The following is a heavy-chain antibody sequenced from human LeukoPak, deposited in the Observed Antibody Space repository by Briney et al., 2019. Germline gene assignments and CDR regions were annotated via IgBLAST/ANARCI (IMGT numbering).Heavy chain of an antibody. Sequence: SVKVSCKASGGTFSSYAISWVRQAPGQGLEWMGGIIPIFGTANYAQKLQGRVTMTTDTSTSTAYMELRSLRSDDTAVYYCARLGSPIYYYYIDVWGKGTTVTVSS. CDR2: IIPIFGTA. V-gene: IGHV1-69*05. CDR1: GGTFSSYA. D-gene: IGHD1-26*01. J-gene: IGHJ6*03. CDR3: ARLGSPIYYYYIDV.